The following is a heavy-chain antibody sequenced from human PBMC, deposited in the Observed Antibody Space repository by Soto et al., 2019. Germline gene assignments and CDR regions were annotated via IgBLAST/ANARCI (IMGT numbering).Heavy chain of an antibody. CDR1: GFTFDDYG. D-gene: IGHD6-13*01. Sequence: EVQLVESGGTLVQPGRSLRLSCVASGFTFDDYGMHWVRQGPGKGLEWGSGISWNSGSIGYADSVKGRFTISRDNAKNSLYPQMNSLRPEDTALYYCAKDLTTAAAGTAFDIWGQGTMVTVSS. J-gene: IGHJ3*02. CDR3: AKDLTTAAAGTAFDI. V-gene: IGHV3-9*01. CDR2: ISWNSGSI.